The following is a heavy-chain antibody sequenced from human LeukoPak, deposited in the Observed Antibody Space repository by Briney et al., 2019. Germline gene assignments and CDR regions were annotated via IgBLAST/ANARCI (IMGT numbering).Heavy chain of an antibody. D-gene: IGHD3-3*01. Sequence: GGSLRLSCAASGFTFSSYAMSWVRQAPGKGLEWVSAISGSGGSTYYADSVKGRFTISRDNSKNTLYLQMNSRRAEGTAVYYCAKDPITIFGVVTRIFDYWGQGTLVTVSS. V-gene: IGHV3-23*01. CDR3: AKDPITIFGVVTRIFDY. CDR2: ISGSGGST. J-gene: IGHJ4*02. CDR1: GFTFSSYA.